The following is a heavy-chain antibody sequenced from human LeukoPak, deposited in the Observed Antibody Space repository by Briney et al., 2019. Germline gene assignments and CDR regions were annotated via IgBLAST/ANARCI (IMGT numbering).Heavy chain of an antibody. J-gene: IGHJ4*01. CDR2: IDGGGSST. Sequence: GGSLRLSCGASGFTFSYHWMHWVRQVPGKGLVWVTRIDGGGSSTSYADSVKGRFSISRDNAKSTLYLQMSSLRAEDTAVYYCARGPGSSGGAYVGDYWGPGTLVTVSS. D-gene: IGHD3-22*01. CDR3: ARGPGSSGGAYVGDY. CDR1: GFTFSYHW. V-gene: IGHV3-74*01.